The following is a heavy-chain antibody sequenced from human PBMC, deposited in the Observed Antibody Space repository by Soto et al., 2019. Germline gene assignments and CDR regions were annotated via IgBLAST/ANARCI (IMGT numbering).Heavy chain of an antibody. Sequence: SCAASGFTFSGYSMNWVRQAPGKGLEWISYISSGSKTIFYADSVKGRFSVSRDNAKNSQYLQMNSLGDEDTAVYFCAREDILGARSFDYWGQGTMVTVSS. CDR1: GFTFSGYS. V-gene: IGHV3-48*02. CDR3: AREDILGARSFDY. D-gene: IGHD1-26*01. J-gene: IGHJ4*02. CDR2: ISSGSKTI.